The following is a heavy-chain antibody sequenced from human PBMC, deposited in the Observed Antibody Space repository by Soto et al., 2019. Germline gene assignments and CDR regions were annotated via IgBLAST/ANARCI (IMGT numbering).Heavy chain of an antibody. V-gene: IGHV3-33*01. CDR1: GVTFSSYG. D-gene: IGHD3-16*01. Sequence: GGSLRLSCAASGVTFSSYGMHWVRQAPGKGLEWVAVIWYDGSNKYYADSVKGRFTISRDNSKNTLYLQMNSLRAEDTAVYYCARDLITFGGASAFDIWGQGTMVTVSS. CDR2: IWYDGSNK. CDR3: ARDLITFGGASAFDI. J-gene: IGHJ3*02.